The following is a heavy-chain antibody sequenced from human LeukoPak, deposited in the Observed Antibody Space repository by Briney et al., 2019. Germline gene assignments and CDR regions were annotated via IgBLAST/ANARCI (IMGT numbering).Heavy chain of an antibody. CDR1: GFTLSSYA. D-gene: IGHD3-22*01. J-gene: IGHJ4*02. Sequence: GGSLRLSCAASGFTLSSYAMSWVRQAPGKGLEWVSGISSSGDNTYYADSVKGRFTISRDNSKNTLYVQVNSLGTEDTAAYYCAKGSYYDSSGSFYFDYWGQGTLVTVSS. CDR3: AKGSYYDSSGSFYFDY. CDR2: ISSSGDNT. V-gene: IGHV3-23*01.